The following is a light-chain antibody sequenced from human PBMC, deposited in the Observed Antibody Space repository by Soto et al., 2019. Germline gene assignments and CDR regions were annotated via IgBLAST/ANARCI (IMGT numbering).Light chain of an antibody. J-gene: IGKJ4*01. CDR3: QKYNSAPPLT. V-gene: IGKV1-27*01. CDR1: QGISNY. CDR2: AAS. Sequence: DIQMTQSPSSLSASVGDRVNITCRASQGISNYLAWYQQKPGKVPTLLIYAASTLQSGVPSRFSGSGSGTDFILTISSLQPDDVANYYCQKYNSAPPLTFGGGTKVDIK.